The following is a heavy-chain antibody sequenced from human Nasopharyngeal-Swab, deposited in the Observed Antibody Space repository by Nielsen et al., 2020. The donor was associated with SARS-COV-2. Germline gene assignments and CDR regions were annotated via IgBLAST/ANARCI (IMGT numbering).Heavy chain of an antibody. CDR2: TNTDGSST. J-gene: IGHJ4*02. CDR3: TRSFGGASEY. D-gene: IGHD3-16*01. Sequence: GESLKISCAASGFTFSTYWMHWVRQAPGKGLVWVSRTNTDGSSTDYADSVKGRFTISRDNAKNTLYLQMNSLRAEDTAVYYCTRSFGGASEYWGQGTLVTVPS. CDR1: GFTFSTYW. V-gene: IGHV3-74*01.